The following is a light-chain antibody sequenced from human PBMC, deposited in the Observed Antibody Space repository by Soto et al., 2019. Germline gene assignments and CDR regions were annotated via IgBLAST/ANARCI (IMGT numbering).Light chain of an antibody. CDR1: QGIRSY. CDR3: QQLNTFPPFFT. J-gene: IGKJ3*01. Sequence: DIPLTQSPSFLSASVGDRVTITCRASQGIRSYLAWYQQRPGKAPELLIYGASTLRPGGASRFSGSGSGTEFTLTISSLQPEDFATYFCQQLNTFPPFFTFGPGTKVDIE. CDR2: GAS. V-gene: IGKV1-9*01.